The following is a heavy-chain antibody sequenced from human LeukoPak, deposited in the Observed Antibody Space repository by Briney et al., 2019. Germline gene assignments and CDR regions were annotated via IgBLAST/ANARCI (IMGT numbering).Heavy chain of an antibody. CDR2: ISGSDDRT. V-gene: IGHV3-23*01. Sequence: PGGSLRLSCAASGFSFSRHAMSWVRQAPGKGLEWGTAISGSDDRTFYAGSVKGRFTVSRDNSKNTLYLQMSSLRAEDTAIYYCAKGDSSAWYESNWFDPWGQGTLVTVSS. CDR1: GFSFSRHA. J-gene: IGHJ5*02. CDR3: AKGDSSAWYESNWFDP. D-gene: IGHD6-19*01.